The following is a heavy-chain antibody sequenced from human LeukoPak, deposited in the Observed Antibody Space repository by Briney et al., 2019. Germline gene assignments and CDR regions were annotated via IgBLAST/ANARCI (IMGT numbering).Heavy chain of an antibody. CDR1: GFTFSSHW. CDR3: ASPMWDTAIHDY. CDR2: INSDGNIT. Sequence: GGSLILSCAASGFTFSSHWMHWVRQAPGKGLVWVSRINSDGNITSYADSVKGRFTISRDNAKDTLYLQMNSLRAEDAAVYYCASPMWDTAIHDYWGQGTLVTVSS. J-gene: IGHJ4*02. D-gene: IGHD5-18*01. V-gene: IGHV3-74*01.